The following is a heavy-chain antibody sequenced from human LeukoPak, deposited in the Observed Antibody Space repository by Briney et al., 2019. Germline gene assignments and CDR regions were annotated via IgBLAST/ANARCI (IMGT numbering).Heavy chain of an antibody. V-gene: IGHV4-61*01. Sequence: PSETLSLTCTVSGGSASSGSYYWSWIRQPPGKGLEWIGYIYYSGSAKYNPSLKSRVTISVDTSKNQFSLKLSSVTAADTAVYYCARLYCNGGSCFEAYWGQGTLVTVSS. J-gene: IGHJ4*02. CDR2: IYYSGSA. CDR3: ARLYCNGGSCFEAY. D-gene: IGHD2-15*01. CDR1: GGSASSGSYY.